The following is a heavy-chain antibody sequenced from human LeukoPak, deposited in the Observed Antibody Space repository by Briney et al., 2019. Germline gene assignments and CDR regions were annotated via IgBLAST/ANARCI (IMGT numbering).Heavy chain of an antibody. CDR3: VLGWRDN. D-gene: IGHD4-23*01. J-gene: IGHJ4*02. Sequence: GGSLRLSCAASGFTFSSYSMNWVRQAPGKGLEWVSSISSSSSYIYYADSVKGRFTISRDNAKNSLYLQLNTLGPEDTAVYYCVLGWRDNWGQGTLVTVSS. CDR1: GFTFSSYS. V-gene: IGHV3-21*01. CDR2: ISSSSSYI.